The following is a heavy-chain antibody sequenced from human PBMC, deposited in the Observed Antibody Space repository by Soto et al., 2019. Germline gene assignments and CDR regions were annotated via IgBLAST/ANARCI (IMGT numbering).Heavy chain of an antibody. CDR2: IDWDDDK. Sequence: GSGPTLVNPTQTLTLTCTFSGFSLSTSGMCVSWIRQPPGKALEWLALIDWDDDKYYSTSLKTRLTISKDTSKNQVVLTMTNMDPVDTATYYCARSFYYYDSSGYWASFDYWGQGTLVTVS. CDR3: ARSFYYYDSSGYWASFDY. J-gene: IGHJ4*02. D-gene: IGHD3-22*01. CDR1: GFSLSTSGMC. V-gene: IGHV2-70*01.